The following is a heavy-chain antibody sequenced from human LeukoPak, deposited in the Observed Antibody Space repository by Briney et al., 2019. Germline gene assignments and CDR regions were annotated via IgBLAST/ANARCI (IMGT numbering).Heavy chain of an antibody. Sequence: GGSLRLSCAASGFTFSTYNMNWVRQAPGKGLEWVSSISSGSSYLFYAASVKGRFTISRDNAKNSLYLQMNSLRAEDTAAYYCVRDRVAAAGRYYYYYGMDVWGQGTTVTVSS. J-gene: IGHJ6*02. CDR3: VRDRVAAAGRYYYYYGMDV. CDR1: GFTFSTYN. V-gene: IGHV3-21*01. CDR2: ISSGSSYL. D-gene: IGHD6-13*01.